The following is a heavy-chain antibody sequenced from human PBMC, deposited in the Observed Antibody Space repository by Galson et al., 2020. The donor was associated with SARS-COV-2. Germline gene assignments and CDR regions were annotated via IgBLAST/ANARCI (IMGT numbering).Heavy chain of an antibody. CDR3: ARDRRTLYDILTGYWQSYGMDV. CDR2: INSDGSST. Sequence: GESLKISCAASGFTFSSYWMHWVRQAPGKGLVWVSRINSDGSSTSYADSVKGRFTISRDNAKNTLYLQMNSLRAEDTAVYYCARDRRTLYDILTGYWQSYGMDVWGQGTTVTVSS. CDR1: GFTFSSYW. J-gene: IGHJ6*02. V-gene: IGHV3-74*01. D-gene: IGHD3-9*01.